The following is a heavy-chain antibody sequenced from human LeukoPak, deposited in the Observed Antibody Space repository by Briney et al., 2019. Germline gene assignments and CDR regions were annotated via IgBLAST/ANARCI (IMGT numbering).Heavy chain of an antibody. CDR2: ISGSGGST. J-gene: IGHJ4*02. CDR3: ARSSSVSYDSSGYSALDY. Sequence: PGGSLRLSCAASGFTFSSYAMSWVRQAPGKGLEWVSAISGSGGSTYYADSVKGRFTISRDNAKNSLYLQMTSLRAEDTAVYYCARSSSVSYDSSGYSALDYWGQGTLVTVSS. D-gene: IGHD3-22*01. V-gene: IGHV3-23*01. CDR1: GFTFSSYA.